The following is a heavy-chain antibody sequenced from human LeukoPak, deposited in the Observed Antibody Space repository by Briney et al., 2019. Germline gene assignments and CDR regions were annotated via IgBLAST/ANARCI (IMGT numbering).Heavy chain of an antibody. J-gene: IGHJ4*02. Sequence: ASVKVSCTASGYTLTNFGMNWVRQAPGQGLEWMGWINTNTGNPTYAQAFTGRFVFSLDSSVSTAYLQISSLKAEDTAVYYCARLVSGSDWTFDYWGQGTLVTVSS. V-gene: IGHV7-4-1*02. CDR1: GYTLTNFG. CDR2: INTNTGNP. CDR3: ARLVSGSDWTFDY. D-gene: IGHD6-19*01.